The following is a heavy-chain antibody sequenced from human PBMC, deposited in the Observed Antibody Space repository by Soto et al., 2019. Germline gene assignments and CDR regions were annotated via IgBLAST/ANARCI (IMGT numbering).Heavy chain of an antibody. V-gene: IGHV1-18*01. CDR3: ARDRGPLLWLGELLTGYYYYGMDV. D-gene: IGHD3-10*01. J-gene: IGHJ6*02. Sequence: ASVKVSCKASGYTFTSYGISWVRQAPGQGLEWMGWISAYNGNTNYAQKLQGRVTMTTDTSTSTAYMELRSLRSDDTAVYYCARDRGPLLWLGELLTGYYYYGMDVWGQGTTVTVSS. CDR2: ISAYNGNT. CDR1: GYTFTSYG.